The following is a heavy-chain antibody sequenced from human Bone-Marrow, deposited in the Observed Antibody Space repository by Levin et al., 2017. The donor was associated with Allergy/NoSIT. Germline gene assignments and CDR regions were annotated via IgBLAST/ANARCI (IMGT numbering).Heavy chain of an antibody. Sequence: SCAASGFTFSSYEMNWVRQAPGKGLEWVSYISSSGSTIYYADSVKGRFTISRDNAKNSLYLQMNSLRAEDTAVYYCARMVDMYSSGPIDYWGQGTLVTVSS. J-gene: IGHJ4*02. CDR3: ARMVDMYSSGPIDY. V-gene: IGHV3-48*03. D-gene: IGHD6-19*01. CDR2: ISSSGSTI. CDR1: GFTFSSYE.